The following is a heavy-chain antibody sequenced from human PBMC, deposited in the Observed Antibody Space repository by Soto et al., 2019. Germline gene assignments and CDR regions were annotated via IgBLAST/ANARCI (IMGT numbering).Heavy chain of an antibody. V-gene: IGHV3-33*01. D-gene: IGHD1-7*01. J-gene: IGHJ4*02. CDR1: GFTFSSYG. CDR2: IWYDGSNK. CDR3: AINSELLTYYFDY. Sequence: GGSLRLSCAASGFTFSSYGMHWVRQAPGKGLEWVAVIWYDGSNKYYADSVKGRFTISRDNSKNTLYLQMNSLRAEDTAVYYCAINSELLTYYFDYWGQGTLVTVSS.